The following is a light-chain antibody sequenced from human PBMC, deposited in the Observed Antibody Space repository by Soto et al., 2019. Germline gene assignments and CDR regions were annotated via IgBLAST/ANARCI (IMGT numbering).Light chain of an antibody. V-gene: IGLV2-18*02. Sequence: QSALTQPPSVSGSPGQSVTISCTGTSSDVGSYDRVSWYQQPPGTAPKLIIYEVTNRPSGVPDPLSGSKSGNTASLTISGLQAEDEADYYCSSYTSSSTVVFGGGTKLTVL. J-gene: IGLJ2*01. CDR1: SSDVGSYDR. CDR3: SSYTSSSTVV. CDR2: EVT.